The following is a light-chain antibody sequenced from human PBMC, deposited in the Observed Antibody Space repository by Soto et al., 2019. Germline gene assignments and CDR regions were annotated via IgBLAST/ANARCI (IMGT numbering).Light chain of an antibody. J-gene: IGKJ1*01. CDR1: QSVSSN. CDR2: AAS. CDR3: QQYFEWPPMT. Sequence: EIVVTQSPATLSVSPGERATLSCRASQSVSSNLAWYQQKPGQAPRLLIYAASTRATGIPARFSGSGSGTEFTLTISSLQSEDSAIYYCQQYFEWPPMTFGQGTKVDIK. V-gene: IGKV3-15*01.